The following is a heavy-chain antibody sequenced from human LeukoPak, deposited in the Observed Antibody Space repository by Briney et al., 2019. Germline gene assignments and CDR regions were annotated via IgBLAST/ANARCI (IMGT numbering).Heavy chain of an antibody. CDR1: GFTFSNAW. D-gene: IGHD6-19*01. Sequence: GGSLRLSCAASGFTFSNAWMSWVRQAPGKGLEWVARIKSKTDGGTIDYAGSVKGRFTISRDDSKNTLYLQLNALKTEDTAVYYCSTAVAGVITFDYWGQGTLVTVSS. J-gene: IGHJ4*02. CDR3: STAVAGVITFDY. V-gene: IGHV3-15*01. CDR2: IKSKTDGGTI.